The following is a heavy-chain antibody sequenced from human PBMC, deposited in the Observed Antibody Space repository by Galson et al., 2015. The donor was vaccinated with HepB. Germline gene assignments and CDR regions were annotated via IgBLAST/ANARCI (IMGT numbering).Heavy chain of an antibody. J-gene: IGHJ4*02. CDR1: GFTFKDYG. D-gene: IGHD3-10*01. CDR2: VSYDGNNK. CDR3: VIGGYRTVVRGLIN. Sequence: SLRLSCAVSGFTFKDYGMHWVRQAPGKGLEWVALVSYDGNNKYYAESVKGRFTISRDISKNTLYLQMNSLRAEDTAVYYCVIGGYRTVVRGLINWGQGTLITVSS. V-gene: IGHV3-30*03.